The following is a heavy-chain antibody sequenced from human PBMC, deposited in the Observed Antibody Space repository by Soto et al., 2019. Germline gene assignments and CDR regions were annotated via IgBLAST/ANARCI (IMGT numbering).Heavy chain of an antibody. J-gene: IGHJ4*02. D-gene: IGHD3-22*01. Sequence: XXSLRLSCAASGFTFGTYSMPWVPQAPGKGLEWVAVISSDGSKTYYADSVRGRFTISRDNSKNTLYLQMNSLSPDDTAVYYCARDPLPLTYEAYYFAYWGQGALVTV. CDR3: ARDPLPLTYEAYYFAY. CDR2: ISSDGSKT. CDR1: GFTFGTYS. V-gene: IGHV3-30-3*01.